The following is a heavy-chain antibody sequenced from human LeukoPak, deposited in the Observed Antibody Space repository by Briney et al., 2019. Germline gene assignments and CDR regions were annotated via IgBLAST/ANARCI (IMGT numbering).Heavy chain of an antibody. Sequence: GGSLRLSCAASGFIFSDYYMTWIRQAPGKGLDWVSYIDRSGATAFYADSVKGRFTMSRDNARNSLHLQMNDLRPEDSAVYYCGLSSMSPSYYYGIDVWGQGTTVRVSS. CDR2: IDRSGATA. CDR1: GFIFSDYY. CDR3: GLSSMSPSYYYGIDV. J-gene: IGHJ6*02. D-gene: IGHD6-19*01. V-gene: IGHV3-11*01.